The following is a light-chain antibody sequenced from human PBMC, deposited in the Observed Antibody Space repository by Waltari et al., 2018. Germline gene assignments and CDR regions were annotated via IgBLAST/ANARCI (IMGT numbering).Light chain of an antibody. CDR2: DTF. Sequence: IVLTKSPGTLSLSPGESATFYCEARQSVGTTYLAWYQQKPGLAPMLLIYDTFTRAAGIPDMFSGSGSGTDFTLTISRLEPEDFAVYYCQQYGRSPALIFGGGTKVEIK. J-gene: IGKJ4*01. CDR1: QSVGTTY. V-gene: IGKV3D-20*01. CDR3: QQYGRSPALI.